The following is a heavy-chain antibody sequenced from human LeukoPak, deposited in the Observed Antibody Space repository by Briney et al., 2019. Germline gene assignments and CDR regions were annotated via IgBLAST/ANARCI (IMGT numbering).Heavy chain of an antibody. CDR3: ATRPQYGDYPYYYYGMDV. CDR1: GGTFSSYA. Sequence: ASVKVSCKASGGTFSSYAISWVRQAPGQGLEWMGGIIPIFGTANYAQKFQGRVTITADESTSTAYMELSSLRSEDTAVYYCATRPQYGDYPYYYYGMDVWGQGTTVTVSS. D-gene: IGHD4-17*01. CDR2: IIPIFGTA. V-gene: IGHV1-69*13. J-gene: IGHJ6*02.